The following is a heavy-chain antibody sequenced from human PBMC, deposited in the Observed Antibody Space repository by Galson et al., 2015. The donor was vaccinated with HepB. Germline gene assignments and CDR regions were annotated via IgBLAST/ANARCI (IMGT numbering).Heavy chain of an antibody. CDR2: ISGSGYNT. CDR1: GFTFSSYA. J-gene: IGHJ4*02. CDR3: ATARGYNYDSYFFDY. V-gene: IGHV3-23*01. Sequence: SLRLSCAASGFTFSSYAMNWVRQAPGKGLEWVSGISGSGYNTYYADSVKGRFTISRHNSENTVYLQMNGLRAGDTAVYYCATARGYNYDSYFFDYWGQGSLVTVSS. D-gene: IGHD5-24*01.